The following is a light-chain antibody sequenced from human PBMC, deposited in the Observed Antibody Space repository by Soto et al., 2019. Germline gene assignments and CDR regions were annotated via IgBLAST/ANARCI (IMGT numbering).Light chain of an antibody. CDR1: QGLINY. V-gene: IGKV1-27*01. Sequence: DIQMTQSPSSLSASVGDRVTITCRASQGLINYLAWYQQKPGQVPKLLIYAASTLQSAVPSRFSGRVSGTDFNLTIRRLQPEYVATYYCQKYNSAPPWTFGQGTKVEIK. J-gene: IGKJ1*01. CDR2: AAS. CDR3: QKYNSAPPWT.